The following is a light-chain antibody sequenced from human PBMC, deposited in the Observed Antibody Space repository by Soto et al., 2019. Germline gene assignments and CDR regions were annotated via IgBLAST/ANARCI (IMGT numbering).Light chain of an antibody. V-gene: IGKV3-11*01. CDR3: QQRSNWPRVT. CDR1: QSVSSY. J-gene: IGKJ5*01. Sequence: EIVLPTSAATLSLYPRERATLSCSSSQSVSSYLAWYQQKPGQAPRLLIYDASNRATGIPARFSGSGSGTDFTLTISSLEPEDFAVYYCQQRSNWPRVTVGQGTRLEIK. CDR2: DAS.